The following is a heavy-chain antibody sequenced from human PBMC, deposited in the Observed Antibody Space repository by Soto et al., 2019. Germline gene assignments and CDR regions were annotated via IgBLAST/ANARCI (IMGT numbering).Heavy chain of an antibody. Sequence: SETLSLTCTFSGDSIISYSWSWIRQPPGKGLEWIGNIHYNGNTKYSPSLKSRVTMSVDTSKNHFSLKLISVTTADTAVYFCAREGNLGRWIQPLDSWGQGTLVTVSS. CDR3: AREGNLGRWIQPLDS. J-gene: IGHJ4*02. CDR2: IHYNGNT. CDR1: GDSIISYS. D-gene: IGHD2-2*03. V-gene: IGHV4-59*01.